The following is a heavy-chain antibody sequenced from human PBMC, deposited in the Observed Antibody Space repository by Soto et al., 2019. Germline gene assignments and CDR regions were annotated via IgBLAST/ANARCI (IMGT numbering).Heavy chain of an antibody. D-gene: IGHD3-10*01. V-gene: IGHV3-23*01. Sequence: GGSLRLSCAASGFSFSNYGMTWVRQAPGKGLEWVSAISGSGGSTYYADSVKGRFTISRDNSEQMVYVQMNSLRAEDTAVFYCTRAYRSGGRGGIDMWGQGTMVTVSS. CDR2: ISGSGGST. CDR3: TRAYRSGGRGGIDM. CDR1: GFSFSNYG. J-gene: IGHJ6*02.